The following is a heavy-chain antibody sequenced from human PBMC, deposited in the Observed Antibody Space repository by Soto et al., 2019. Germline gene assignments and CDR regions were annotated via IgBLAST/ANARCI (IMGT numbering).Heavy chain of an antibody. CDR1: GFTFNTYG. V-gene: IGHV3-30*18. CDR2: ISYDGSDK. CDR3: AKSPNFYCSSPNCYKYYFDY. D-gene: IGHD2-2*02. J-gene: IGHJ4*02. Sequence: PGGSLRLSCAASGFTFNTYGMHWVRQAPGKGLEWVAVISYDGSDKFYADSVKGRFTISRDNSKNALYLQMSSLRPEDTAIYYCAKSPNFYCSSPNCYKYYFDYWSQGTLVTVSS.